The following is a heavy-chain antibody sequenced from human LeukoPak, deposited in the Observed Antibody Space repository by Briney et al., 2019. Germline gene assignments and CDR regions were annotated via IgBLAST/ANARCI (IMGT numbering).Heavy chain of an antibody. CDR1: GGSISSSSYS. Sequence: PSETLSLTCTVSGGSISSSSYSWGWIRQPPGKGLEWIGSIFYSGTTYDNPSLKSRVTISVDTSKNQFSLKLSSVTAADTAVYYCARRVAAAGLHYFYYWGQGTLVTVSS. J-gene: IGHJ4*02. D-gene: IGHD6-13*01. CDR2: IFYSGTT. CDR3: ARRVAAAGLHYFYY. V-gene: IGHV4-39*01.